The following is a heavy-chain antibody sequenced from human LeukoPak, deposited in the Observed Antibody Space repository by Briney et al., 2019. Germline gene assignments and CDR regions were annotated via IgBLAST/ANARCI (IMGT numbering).Heavy chain of an antibody. J-gene: IGHJ6*03. Sequence: GGSLRVSCAASGFTFSGYWMHWVRQGREKGLELVSRIDNDGHGILYADSVKGRFTTSRDNAKNTLYLQMNSLRFEDTAVYYCATGGGWVPSFGVVTHIDVWGKGTTVTVSS. CDR2: IDNDGHGI. V-gene: IGHV3-74*03. D-gene: IGHD3-3*01. CDR3: ATGGGWVPSFGVVTHIDV. CDR1: GFTFSGYW.